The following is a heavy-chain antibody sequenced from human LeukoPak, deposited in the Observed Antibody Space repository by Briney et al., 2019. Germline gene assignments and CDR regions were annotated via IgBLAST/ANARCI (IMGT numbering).Heavy chain of an antibody. CDR2: ISYDGSNK. CDR1: GFTFSSYA. CDR3: AREGGGMDV. V-gene: IGHV3-30-3*01. Sequence: PGRSLRLSCAASGFTFSSYAMHWVRQAPGKGLEWVAVISYDGSNKYYADSVKGRFTISRDNSKNTLYLQMNSLRAEDTAVYYCAREGGGMDVWGQGTTVTVSS. J-gene: IGHJ6*02.